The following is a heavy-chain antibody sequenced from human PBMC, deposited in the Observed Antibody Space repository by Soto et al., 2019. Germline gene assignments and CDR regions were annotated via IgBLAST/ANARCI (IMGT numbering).Heavy chain of an antibody. CDR3: ARGWSTTVVTPGY. V-gene: IGHV3-33*01. CDR2: IWYDGSNK. D-gene: IGHD4-17*01. J-gene: IGHJ4*02. CDR1: GFTFSSYG. Sequence: GESLRLSCAASGFTFSSYGMHWVRQAPGKGLEWVAVIWYDGSNKYYADSVKGRFTISRDNSKNTLYLQMNSLRAEDTAVYYCARGWSTTVVTPGYWGQGTLVTVSS.